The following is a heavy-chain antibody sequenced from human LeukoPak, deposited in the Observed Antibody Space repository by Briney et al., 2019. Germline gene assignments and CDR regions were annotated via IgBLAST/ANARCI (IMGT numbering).Heavy chain of an antibody. CDR1: GGSISSYY. CDR2: IYYSGST. CDR3: ARESYCGGDCYSKYSTHFDY. V-gene: IGHV4-59*01. Sequence: SETLSLTCTVSGGSISSYYWSWIRQPPGKGLEWIGYIYYSGSTNYNPSLKSRVTISVDTSKNQFSLKLSSVTAADTAVYYCARESYCGGDCYSKYSTHFDYWGQGTLVTVSS. J-gene: IGHJ4*02. D-gene: IGHD2-21*02.